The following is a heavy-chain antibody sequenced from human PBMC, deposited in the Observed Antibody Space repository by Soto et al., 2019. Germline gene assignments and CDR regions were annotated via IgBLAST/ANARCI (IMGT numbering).Heavy chain of an antibody. Sequence: PSETLSLTCTFSCGSIISGGYYWSWIRQHPGKGLEWIGYIYYSGSTYYNPSLKSRVTISVDTSKNQFSLKLSSVTAADTAVYYCARQLVRGYYYYGMDVWGQGTTVTVSS. V-gene: IGHV4-31*03. CDR3: ARQLVRGYYYYGMDV. D-gene: IGHD6-6*01. CDR1: CGSIISGGYY. J-gene: IGHJ6*02. CDR2: IYYSGST.